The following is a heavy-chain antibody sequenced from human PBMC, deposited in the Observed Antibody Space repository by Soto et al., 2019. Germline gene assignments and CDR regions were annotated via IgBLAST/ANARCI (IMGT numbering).Heavy chain of an antibody. CDR1: GNTFTTYY. V-gene: IGHV1-46*03. Sequence: ASVKVSCKASGNTFTTYYVHWGRQAPGQGLEWMGVINPRDGGTSYAQKFQGRVTMTRDTSTSTVYMELSSLRSEDTAMYYCARRGYCSGGSCPLGFDYWGQGTLVTVSS. CDR2: INPRDGGT. J-gene: IGHJ4*02. D-gene: IGHD2-15*01. CDR3: ARRGYCSGGSCPLGFDY.